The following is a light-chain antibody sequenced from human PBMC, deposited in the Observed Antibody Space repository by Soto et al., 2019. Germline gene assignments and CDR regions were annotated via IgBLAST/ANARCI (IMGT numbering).Light chain of an antibody. J-gene: IGLJ1*01. CDR2: EVR. CDR1: RSDVGGYNF. Sequence: QSALTQPASVSGSPGQSITISCTGTRSDVGGYNFVSWYQQFPGKAPKLMIYEVRNRPSGISNRFSGSKSGNTASLTISGLHAEDEADYFCNSYTNSGSVEVFGTGTKLTDL. V-gene: IGLV2-14*01. CDR3: NSYTNSGSVEV.